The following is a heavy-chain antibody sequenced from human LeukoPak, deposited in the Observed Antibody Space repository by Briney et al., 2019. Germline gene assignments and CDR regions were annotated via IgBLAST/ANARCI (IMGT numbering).Heavy chain of an antibody. J-gene: IGHJ3*02. Sequence: SVKVSCKASGGTFSSYAISWVRQAPGQGLEWMGGIIPIFGTANYAQKFQGRVTITADESTSTAYMELRSLRSDDTAVYYCARGGSGSVSAFDIWGQGTMVTVSS. CDR2: IIPIFGTA. V-gene: IGHV1-69*01. CDR1: GGTFSSYA. CDR3: ARGGSGSVSAFDI. D-gene: IGHD3-10*01.